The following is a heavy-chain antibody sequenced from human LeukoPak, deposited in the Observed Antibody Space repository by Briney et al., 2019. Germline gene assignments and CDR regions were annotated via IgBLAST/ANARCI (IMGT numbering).Heavy chain of an antibody. CDR1: GGTFSSYA. CDR2: IIPIFGTA. V-gene: IGHV1-69*06. J-gene: IGHJ4*02. D-gene: IGHD5-18*01. Sequence: ASVRVSFKASGGTFSSYAISWVRQAPGQGREWMGGIIPIFGTANYAQKFQGRVTITADKSTSTAYMELSSLRSEDTAVYYCAMGIQLWLRFDYWGQGTLVTVSS. CDR3: AMGIQLWLRFDY.